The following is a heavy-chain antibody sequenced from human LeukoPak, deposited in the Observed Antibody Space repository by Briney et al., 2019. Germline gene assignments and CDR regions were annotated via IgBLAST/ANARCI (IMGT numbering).Heavy chain of an antibody. CDR1: GFTFSSYG. V-gene: IGHV3-33*06. CDR2: IWYDGSNK. D-gene: IGHD3-9*01. Sequence: GRSLRLSCAASGFTFSSYGMHWVRQAPGKGLEWVAVIWYDGSNKYYADSVKGRFTISRDNSKNTLYLQMNSLRAEDTAVYYCAKATDILTGYSAVDYWGQGTLVTVSS. J-gene: IGHJ4*02. CDR3: AKATDILTGYSAVDY.